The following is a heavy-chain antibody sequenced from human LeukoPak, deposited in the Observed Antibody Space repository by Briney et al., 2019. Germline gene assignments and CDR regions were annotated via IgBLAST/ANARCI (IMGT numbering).Heavy chain of an antibody. D-gene: IGHD2-2*01. CDR2: IYHSGST. CDR3: ARRGPPKYQLAPRWFDP. Sequence: SSETLSLTCTVSGYSISSGYYWGWIRQPPGKGLEWIGSIYHSGSTYYNPSLKSRVTISVDTSKNQFSLKLSSVTAADTAVYYCARRGPPKYQLAPRWFDPWGQGTLVTVSS. CDR1: GYSISSGYY. J-gene: IGHJ5*02. V-gene: IGHV4-38-2*02.